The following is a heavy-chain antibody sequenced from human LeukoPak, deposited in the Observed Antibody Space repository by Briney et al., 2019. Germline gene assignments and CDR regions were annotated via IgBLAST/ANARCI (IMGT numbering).Heavy chain of an antibody. CDR2: IYWNDDK. CDR1: GFSLSTRGVG. D-gene: IGHD3-10*01. V-gene: IGHV2-5*01. CDR3: ARELLWFGKVPEPYMDV. J-gene: IGHJ6*03. Sequence: SGPTLVNPTQTLTLTCTFSGFSLSTRGVGVGWIRQPPGKALEGLSLIYWNDDKRYSPSLKSRRTITKDTSNNQVVLTMTNMGPVDTATYYCARELLWFGKVPEPYMDVWGKGTTVTVSS.